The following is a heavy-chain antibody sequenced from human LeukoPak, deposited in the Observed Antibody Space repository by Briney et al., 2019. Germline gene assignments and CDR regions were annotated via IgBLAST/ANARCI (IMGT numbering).Heavy chain of an antibody. V-gene: IGHV4-34*01. CDR3: ARSEVVITTEDAFDI. CDR2: INHSGST. J-gene: IGHJ3*02. D-gene: IGHD3-22*01. Sequence: PSETLSLTCAVYGGSFSGYYWSWIRQPPGKGLEWIGEINHSGSTNYNPSLKSRVTISVDTSKNQFSLKLSSVTAADTAVYYCARSEVVITTEDAFDIWGQGTMVTVSS. CDR1: GGSFSGYY.